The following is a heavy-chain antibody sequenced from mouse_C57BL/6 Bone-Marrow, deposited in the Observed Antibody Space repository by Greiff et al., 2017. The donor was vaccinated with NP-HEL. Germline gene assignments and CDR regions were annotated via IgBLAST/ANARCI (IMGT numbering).Heavy chain of an antibody. CDR3: ARRSLDSSGDGDYYAMDY. J-gene: IGHJ4*01. CDR2: IDPSDSYT. Sequence: QVQLQQPGAELVKPGASVKLSCKASGYTFTSYWMQWVKQRPGQGLEWIGEIDPSDSYTNYNQKFKGKATLTVDTSSSTAYMQLSSLTSEDSAVYYCARRSLDSSGDGDYYAMDYWGQGTSVTVSS. D-gene: IGHD3-2*02. CDR1: GYTFTSYW. V-gene: IGHV1-50*01.